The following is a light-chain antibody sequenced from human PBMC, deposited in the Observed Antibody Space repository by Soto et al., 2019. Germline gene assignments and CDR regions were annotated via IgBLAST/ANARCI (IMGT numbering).Light chain of an antibody. Sequence: DIQMTQSPSTLSASFGDRVTITWRASQTISSWLAWYQQKTGKAPKLLIYDASSLESGVPSRFSGSGYGTEFTLTITSLQTDDFATYYCQQYNSYPWTFGQGTKV. CDR1: QTISSW. CDR2: DAS. V-gene: IGKV1-5*01. J-gene: IGKJ1*01. CDR3: QQYNSYPWT.